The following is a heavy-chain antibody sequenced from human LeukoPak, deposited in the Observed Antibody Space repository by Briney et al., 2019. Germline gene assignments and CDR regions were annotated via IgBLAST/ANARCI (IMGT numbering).Heavy chain of an antibody. CDR3: AKARDQHSGSYSDY. J-gene: IGHJ4*02. V-gene: IGHV3-30*18. D-gene: IGHD1-26*01. CDR1: GFTFSSYG. CDR2: ISYDGSNK. Sequence: GGSLRLSCAASGFTFSSYGMHWVRQAPGKGLEWVAVISYDGSNKYYADSVKGRFTISRDNSKNTLYLQMNSLRAADTAVYYCAKARDQHSGSYSDYWGQGTLVTVSS.